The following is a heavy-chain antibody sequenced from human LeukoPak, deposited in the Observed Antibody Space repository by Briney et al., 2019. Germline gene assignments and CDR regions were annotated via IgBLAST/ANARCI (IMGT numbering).Heavy chain of an antibody. CDR1: GFTFSSCG. CDR2: ISGSGGST. D-gene: IGHD5-18*01. V-gene: IGHV3-23*01. CDR3: ANVDTAMGDAFDI. Sequence: GGSLRLSCAASGFTFSSCGMSWVRQAPGKGLEWVSAISGSGGSTYYADSVKGRFTISRDNSKNTLYLQMNSLRAEDTAVYYCANVDTAMGDAFDIWGQGTMVTVSS. J-gene: IGHJ3*02.